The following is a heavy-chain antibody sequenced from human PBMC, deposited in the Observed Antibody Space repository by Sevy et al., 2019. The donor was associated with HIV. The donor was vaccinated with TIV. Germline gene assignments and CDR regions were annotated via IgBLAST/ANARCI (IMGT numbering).Heavy chain of an antibody. D-gene: IGHD3-10*01. CDR2: ISYDGSNK. Sequence: GGSLRLSCAASGFTFSSYGMHWVRQAPGKGLEWVAVISYDGSNKYYADSVKGRFTISRDDSKNTLYLQMNSLRAEDTDVYYCATGEWGAMDVWGQGTTVTVSS. J-gene: IGHJ6*02. CDR1: GFTFSSYG. CDR3: ATGEWGAMDV. V-gene: IGHV3-30*03.